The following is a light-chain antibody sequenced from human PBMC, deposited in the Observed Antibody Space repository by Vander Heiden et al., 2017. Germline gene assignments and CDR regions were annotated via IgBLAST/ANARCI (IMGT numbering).Light chain of an antibody. CDR3: SAWDSSLSAVV. CDR2: RNN. V-gene: IGLV10-54*04. Sequence: QAGLTQPPSVSKGLRQTATLTCTGNSNNVGNQGAAWLQQHQGHPPKLLSYRNNNRPSGISDRFSASRSGNTASLTITGLQPEDEADYYCSAWDSSLSAVVFGGGTKLTVL. J-gene: IGLJ2*01. CDR1: SNNVGNQG.